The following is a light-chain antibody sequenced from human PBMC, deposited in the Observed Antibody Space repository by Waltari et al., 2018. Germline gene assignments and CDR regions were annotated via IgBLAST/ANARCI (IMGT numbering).Light chain of an antibody. Sequence: QSALTQPASVSGSPGQSITISCTGTSSDIGAYHYVSWYQQFPGNAPKLIIYDVSKRPSGFSNRFSGSKSGDSASLTISGLQVDDEAHYHCASYTSGSTHVAFGGGTQVTVL. J-gene: IGLJ2*01. CDR3: ASYTSGSTHVA. CDR2: DVS. V-gene: IGLV2-14*01. CDR1: SSDIGAYHY.